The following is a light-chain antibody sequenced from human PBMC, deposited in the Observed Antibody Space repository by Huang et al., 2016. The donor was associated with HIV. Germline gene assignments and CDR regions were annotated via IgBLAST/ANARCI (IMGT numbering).Light chain of an antibody. CDR1: HSLLHSDGNTY. J-gene: IGKJ1*01. CDR3: MQGTHWPQT. CDR2: KVS. V-gene: IGKV2-30*02. Sequence: DVVLTQSPLSLPVTLGQPASISCKSSHSLLHSDGNTYLNWFLQRPGQAPRRLIYKVSKRGGGVPARFSGSGSGADFTLTISRVEADDIGVYYCMQGTHWPQTFGQGTKVEVK.